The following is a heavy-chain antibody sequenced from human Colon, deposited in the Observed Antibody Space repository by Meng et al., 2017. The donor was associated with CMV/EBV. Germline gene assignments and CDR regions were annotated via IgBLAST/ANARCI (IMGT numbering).Heavy chain of an antibody. J-gene: IGHJ4*02. D-gene: IGHD3-10*02. CDR3: ARVVLNFFDY. CDR2: IYNSGSA. Sequence: QRYLEERGPGLVKPSETLSLPCTVSGGSFTRNSYFWGWIRQPPGKGLEYIGSIYNSGSAYYNPSLKSRVTISLDTSKNQFSLKLSSVTAADTAMYYCARVVLNFFDYWGQGTLVTASS. V-gene: IGHV4-39*07. CDR1: GGSFTRNSYF.